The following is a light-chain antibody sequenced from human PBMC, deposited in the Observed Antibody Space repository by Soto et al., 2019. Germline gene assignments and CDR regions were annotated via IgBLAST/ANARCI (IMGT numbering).Light chain of an antibody. J-gene: IGKJ1*01. CDR2: GAS. CDR1: QSVSSN. V-gene: IGKV3-15*01. Sequence: IVMTQSPATLSVSLWERATLSCRASQSVSSNLAWYQLKPGQAPRLLIYGASTRATGIPARFSGSGSGTDFTLTISRLEPEDFAVYYCQQYGSSRTFGQGTKVDIK. CDR3: QQYGSSRT.